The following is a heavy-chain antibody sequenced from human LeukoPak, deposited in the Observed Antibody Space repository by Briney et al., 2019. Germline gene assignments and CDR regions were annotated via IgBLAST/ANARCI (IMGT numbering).Heavy chain of an antibody. CDR2: IYHSGST. D-gene: IGHD5-24*01. CDR1: GYSISSGYY. J-gene: IGHJ4*02. V-gene: IGHV4-38-2*02. Sequence: SETLSLTCTVSGYSISSGYYWGWIRQPPGKGLEWIGSIYHSGSTYYNPSLKSRVTISVDTSKNQFSLKLSSVTAADTAVYYCARGGGYLGLDYWGQGTLVTVSS. CDR3: ARGGGYLGLDY.